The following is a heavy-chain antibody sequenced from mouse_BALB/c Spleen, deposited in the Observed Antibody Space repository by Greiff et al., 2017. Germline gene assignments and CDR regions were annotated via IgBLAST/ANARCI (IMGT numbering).Heavy chain of an antibody. CDR1: GFTFSSFG. D-gene: IGHD2-2*01. CDR3: ARWLPYGGFAY. J-gene: IGHJ3*01. Sequence: EVKVVESGGGLVQPGGSRKLSCAASGFTFSSFGMHWVRQAPEKGLEWVAYISSGSSTIYYADTVKGRFTISRDNPKNTLFLQMTSLRSEDTAMYYCARWLPYGGFAYWGQGTLVTVSA. CDR2: ISSGSSTI. V-gene: IGHV5-17*02.